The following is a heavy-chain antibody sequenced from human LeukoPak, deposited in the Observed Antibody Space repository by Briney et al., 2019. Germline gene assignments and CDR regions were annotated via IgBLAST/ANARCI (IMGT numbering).Heavy chain of an antibody. D-gene: IGHD6-19*01. V-gene: IGHV4-59*08. J-gene: IGHJ3*02. CDR1: GGSISSSY. CDR2: IAYSGLT. CDR3: ARPEGSGWYDI. Sequence: PSETLSLTRTLSGGSISSSYWSWIRHPPGKGLEWTGHIAYSGLTNYNPSLKSRVTISVDTSKNQCSLNLSSVTAADTAVYYCARPEGSGWYDIWGQGRMVTVSS.